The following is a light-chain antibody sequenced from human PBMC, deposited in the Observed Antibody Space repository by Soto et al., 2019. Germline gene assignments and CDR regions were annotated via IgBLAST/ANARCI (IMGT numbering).Light chain of an antibody. CDR3: CSYTTSNTRQIV. Sequence: QSALTQPASVSGSRGQSITISCTGTSSDVGGYNYVSWYQQHPGKAPKFMIYDVSNRPSGVSNRFSGSKSGNTASLTISGLQAEDDADYYCCSYTTSNTRQIVFGTGTKVTVL. CDR1: SSDVGGYNY. J-gene: IGLJ1*01. CDR2: DVS. V-gene: IGLV2-14*01.